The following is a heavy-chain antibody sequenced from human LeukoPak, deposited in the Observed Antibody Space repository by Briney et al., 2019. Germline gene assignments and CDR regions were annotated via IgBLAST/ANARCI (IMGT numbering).Heavy chain of an antibody. Sequence: GGSLRLSCAASGYTFSSYWMHWVRQAPGKGLVRASRINSDGSSISNADSVKGRLTISRDNAKNTLHLQMDSLRAEDTAGYYCVRDLSGIAALWGQGTLVTVSS. V-gene: IGHV3-74*01. J-gene: IGHJ4*02. CDR1: GYTFSSYW. CDR3: VRDLSGIAAL. CDR2: INSDGSSI. D-gene: IGHD6-13*01.